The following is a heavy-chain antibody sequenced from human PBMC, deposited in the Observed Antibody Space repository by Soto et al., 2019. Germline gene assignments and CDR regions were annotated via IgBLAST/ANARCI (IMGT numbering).Heavy chain of an antibody. Sequence: QVQLVESGGGVVQPGRSLRLSCAASGFTFSSYGMHWVRQAPGKGLEWVAVIWYDGSNKYYADSVKGRFTISRDNSKNTLYLQMNSLRAEDTAVYYCAREEVGTTVTTAYYYGMDVWGQGTTVTVSS. D-gene: IGHD4-4*01. V-gene: IGHV3-33*01. J-gene: IGHJ6*02. CDR3: AREEVGTTVTTAYYYGMDV. CDR2: IWYDGSNK. CDR1: GFTFSSYG.